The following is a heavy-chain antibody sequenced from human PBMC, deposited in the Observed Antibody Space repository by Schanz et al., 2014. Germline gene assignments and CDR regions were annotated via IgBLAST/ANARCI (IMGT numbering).Heavy chain of an antibody. J-gene: IGHJ6*02. CDR3: AKIRYDSSGYYLPYYGMDV. CDR1: GFSFSTYA. Sequence: VQLVESGGGVVQPGRSLRLSCAASGFSFSTYAMHWVRQAPGKGLEWVAGISGSGGSTDYADSVKGRFIIPRDNSKNTLYLQMNSLRAEDTAVYYCAKIRYDSSGYYLPYYGMDVWGQGTTVIVSS. CDR2: ISGSGGST. V-gene: IGHV3-23*04. D-gene: IGHD3-22*01.